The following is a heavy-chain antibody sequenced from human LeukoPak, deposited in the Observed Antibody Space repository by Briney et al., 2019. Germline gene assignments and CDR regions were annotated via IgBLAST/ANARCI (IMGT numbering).Heavy chain of an antibody. D-gene: IGHD3-3*01. J-gene: IGHJ4*02. CDR1: GFTFSSYG. Sequence: QPGGSLRLSCAASGFTFSSYGMHWVRQAPGKGLEWVAVISYDGSNKYYADSVKGRFTISRDNSKNTLYLQMNSPRAEDTAVYYCARLREIPVFGVVTKSTSYFDYWGQGTLVTVSS. CDR3: ARLREIPVFGVVTKSTSYFDY. V-gene: IGHV3-30*03. CDR2: ISYDGSNK.